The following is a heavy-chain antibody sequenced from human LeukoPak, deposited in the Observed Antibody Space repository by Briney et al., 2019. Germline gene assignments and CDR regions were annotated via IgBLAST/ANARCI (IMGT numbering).Heavy chain of an antibody. D-gene: IGHD2-8*01. J-gene: IGHJ4*02. CDR2: IYYSGNT. V-gene: IGHV4-59*01. CDR1: GGSMTSYD. CDR3: ARDLGQSLPAVMAWAY. Sequence: PSETLSLTCTVSGGSMTSYDWSWIRQSPGKGLEWIGYIYYSGNTNYNPSLKSRVTISVATSKNQFSMKLSSVTIADTAVYYCARDLGQSLPAVMAWAYWGQGTLVTVSS.